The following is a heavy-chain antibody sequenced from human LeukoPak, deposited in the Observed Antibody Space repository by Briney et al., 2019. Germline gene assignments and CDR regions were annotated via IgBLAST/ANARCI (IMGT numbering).Heavy chain of an antibody. CDR1: GGTFSSYA. CDR2: IIPIFGTA. Sequence: SVKASCKASGGTFSSYAISWVRQAPGQGLEWMGGIIPIFGTANYAQKFQGRVTITADESTSTAYMELSSLRSEDTAVYYCARGYGVATIRYYFDYWGQGTLVTVSS. D-gene: IGHD5-12*01. CDR3: ARGYGVATIRYYFDY. V-gene: IGHV1-69*01. J-gene: IGHJ4*02.